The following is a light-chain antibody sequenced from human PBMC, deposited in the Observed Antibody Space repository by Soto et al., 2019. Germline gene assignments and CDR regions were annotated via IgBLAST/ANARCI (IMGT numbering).Light chain of an antibody. CDR2: WAS. J-gene: IGKJ5*01. CDR3: QQYYSPPMT. CDR1: QSVLYSSNNKNY. V-gene: IGKV4-1*01. Sequence: DIVMTQSPDSLAVSLGERTTINCKSSQSVLYSSNNKNYLAWYQQKPGQPPKLLIYWASTRESGVPDRFSGSGSGTHFTLTISSLQAEDVAVYYCQQYYSPPMTVGQGTRLEIK.